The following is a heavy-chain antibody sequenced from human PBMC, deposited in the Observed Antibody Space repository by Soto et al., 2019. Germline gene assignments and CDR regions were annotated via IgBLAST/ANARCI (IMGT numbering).Heavy chain of an antibody. CDR1: GFTFSSYE. CDR3: ASWGWDFWSGHYAGFGMDV. CDR2: ISSSGSTI. D-gene: IGHD3-3*01. V-gene: IGHV3-48*03. J-gene: IGHJ6*02. Sequence: GGSLRLSCAASGFTFSSYEMNWVRQAPGKGLEWVSYISSSGSTIYYADSVKGRFTISRDNAKNSLYLQMNSLRAEDTAVYYCASWGWDFWSGHYAGFGMDVWGQGTTVTVSS.